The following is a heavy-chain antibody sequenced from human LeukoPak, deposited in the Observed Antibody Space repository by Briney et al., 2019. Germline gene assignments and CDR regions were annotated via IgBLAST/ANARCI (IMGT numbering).Heavy chain of an antibody. CDR3: SRSQFDY. V-gene: IGHV3-74*03. CDR2: ISGDGTIK. CDR1: GFPFSSYW. Sequence: GGSLRLSCEPSGFPFSSYWMLWVRRAPGKGLVWVSRISGDGTIKTYADFVRGRFTISRDNTKNILYLQMSSLRVEDTAIYSCSRSQFDYWGQGVLVTVSS. J-gene: IGHJ4*02.